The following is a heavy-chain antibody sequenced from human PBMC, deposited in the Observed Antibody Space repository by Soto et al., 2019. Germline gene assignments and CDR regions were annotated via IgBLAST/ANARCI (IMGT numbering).Heavy chain of an antibody. Sequence: GGSLRLSCAASGFTFSNYEMHWVRQAPGKGLEYVSAISNSSSYIYYADSVKGRFTISRDNAKNSLYLQMNSLRAEDTAVYYCARQGYNWNYWYYYYGMDVWGQGTTVTVSS. CDR1: GFTFSNYE. V-gene: IGHV3-21*01. CDR2: ISNSSSYI. CDR3: ARQGYNWNYWYYYYGMDV. J-gene: IGHJ6*02. D-gene: IGHD1-7*01.